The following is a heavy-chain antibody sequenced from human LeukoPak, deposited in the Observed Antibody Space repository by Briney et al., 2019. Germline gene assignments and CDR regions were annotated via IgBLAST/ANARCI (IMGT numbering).Heavy chain of an antibody. CDR2: ISSSSSYI. J-gene: IGHJ3*02. CDR1: GFAFSSFS. D-gene: IGHD6-13*01. CDR3: ARNPPTLRAAAGTGAFDI. Sequence: GGSLRLSCAASGFAFSSFSMSWVRQAPGKGLEWVSSISSSSSYIYYADSVKGQFTISRDNAKNPLYLQMNSLRAEDTAVYYCARNPPTLRAAAGTGAFDIWGQGTMVTVSS. V-gene: IGHV3-21*01.